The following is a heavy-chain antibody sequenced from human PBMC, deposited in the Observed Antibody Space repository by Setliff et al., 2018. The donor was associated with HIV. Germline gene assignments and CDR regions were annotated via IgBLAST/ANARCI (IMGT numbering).Heavy chain of an antibody. J-gene: IGHJ5*02. D-gene: IGHD6-19*01. CDR2: ITAGNGDT. V-gene: IGHV1-3*01. CDR3: TRGRDSNGWYDA. Sequence: GASVKVSCKASGYTFHYYDIHWVRQAPGQGLEWMGRITAGNGDTKYSQKFQDRVTLTSDMSANTVYMDLTTLRSEDTAVYYCTRGRDSNGWYDAWGQGTLVTVSS. CDR1: GYTFHYYD.